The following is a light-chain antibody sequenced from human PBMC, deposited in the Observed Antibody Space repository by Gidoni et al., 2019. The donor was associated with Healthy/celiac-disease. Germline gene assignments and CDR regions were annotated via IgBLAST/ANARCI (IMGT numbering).Light chain of an antibody. Sequence: SSELTQDPAVSVALGQTVRITCQGDSLRSYYASWYQQKPGKAPVLVIYGKNNRPSGIPDRFSGSSAGNTASVTITGAQAEDEADYYCNARDSSGNNVVFGGGTKLTVL. CDR2: GKN. CDR3: NARDSSGNNVV. CDR1: SLRSYY. J-gene: IGLJ2*01. V-gene: IGLV3-19*01.